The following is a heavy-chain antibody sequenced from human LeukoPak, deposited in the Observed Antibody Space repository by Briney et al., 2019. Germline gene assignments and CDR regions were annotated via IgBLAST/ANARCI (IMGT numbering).Heavy chain of an antibody. V-gene: IGHV4-39*01. CDR3: ASYYPLPDY. CDR2: IYYSGST. CDR1: GGSISSSSYY. J-gene: IGHJ4*02. Sequence: SKTPSLTCTVSGGSISSSSYYWGWIRQPPGKGLEWIGSIYYSGSTYYSPSLKSRVTISVDTSKNQFSLKLSSVTAADTAVYYCASYYPLPDYWGQGTLVTVSS. D-gene: IGHD1-26*01.